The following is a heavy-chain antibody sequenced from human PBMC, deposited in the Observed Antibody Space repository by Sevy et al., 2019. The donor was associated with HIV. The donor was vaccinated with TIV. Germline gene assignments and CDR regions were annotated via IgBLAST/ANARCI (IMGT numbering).Heavy chain of an antibody. J-gene: IGHJ4*02. CDR2: INTDGSTT. D-gene: IGHD3-10*01. CDR1: GFAFSGFF. CDR3: ARDPPWFGELFYPDY. Sequence: GGSLRLSCAASGFAFSGFFMHWVRQVPGKGLVWVSRINTDGSTTDYAYSVKGRFTISRDNAKNTLYLQMNSLRAEDTALYYCARDPPWFGELFYPDYWGQGTLVTVSS. V-gene: IGHV3-74*01.